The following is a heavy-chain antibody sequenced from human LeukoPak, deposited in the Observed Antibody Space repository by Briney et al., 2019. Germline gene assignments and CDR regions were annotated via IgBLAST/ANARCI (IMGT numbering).Heavy chain of an antibody. CDR1: GFTFSSYA. CDR3: AKDTRGYYDSSGPFDY. J-gene: IGHJ4*02. Sequence: GGSLRLSCAASGFTFSSYAMHWVRQAPGKGLEWVSGISWNSGSIGYADSVKGRFTISRDNAKNSLYLQMNSLRAEDTALYYCAKDTRGYYDSSGPFDYWGQGTLVTVSS. V-gene: IGHV3-9*01. D-gene: IGHD3-22*01. CDR2: ISWNSGSI.